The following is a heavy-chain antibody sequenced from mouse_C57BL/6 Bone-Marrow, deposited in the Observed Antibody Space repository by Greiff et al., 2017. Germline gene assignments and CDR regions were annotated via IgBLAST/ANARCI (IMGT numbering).Heavy chain of an antibody. CDR1: GFNIKDDY. J-gene: IGHJ4*01. V-gene: IGHV14-4*01. CDR2: IDPENGDT. D-gene: IGHD1-1*01. CDR3: TTWGYYGSMDY. Sequence: VQLKQSGAELVRPGASVKLSCTASGFNIKDDYMHWVKQRPEQGLEWIGWIDPENGDTEYASKFQGKATITADTSSNTAYLQRSSLTSEDTAVYYCTTWGYYGSMDYWGQGTSVTVSS.